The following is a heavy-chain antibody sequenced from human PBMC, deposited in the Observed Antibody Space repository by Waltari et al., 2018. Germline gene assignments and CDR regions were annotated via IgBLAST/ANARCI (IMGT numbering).Heavy chain of an antibody. V-gene: IGHV3-7*01. CDR1: GFTFSSYW. CDR2: IKQDGSEK. Sequence: EVQLVESGGGLVQPGGSLRLSCAASGFTFSSYWMSWVRQAPGKGLEWVANIKQDGSEKYYVDSVKGRFTISRDNAKNSLYLQMNSLRAEDTAVYYCARFTGLGLASPLDYWGQGTLVTVSS. CDR3: ARFTGLGLASPLDY. J-gene: IGHJ4*02. D-gene: IGHD6-19*01.